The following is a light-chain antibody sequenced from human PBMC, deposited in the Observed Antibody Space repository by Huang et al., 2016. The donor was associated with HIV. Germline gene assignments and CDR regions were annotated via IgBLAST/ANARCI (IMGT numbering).Light chain of an antibody. CDR1: QGIGTF. CDR3: QQLNSYPLT. CDR2: AAS. V-gene: IGKV1-9*01. Sequence: IQLTQSPSSLSASVGDRVTIACRASQGIGTFLAWYQQKPGKAPKRLIEAASTLQRGVPSRFSGGGSGTNFTLTISSLQPEDCATYYCQQLNSYPLTFGGGTEVEIK. J-gene: IGKJ4*01.